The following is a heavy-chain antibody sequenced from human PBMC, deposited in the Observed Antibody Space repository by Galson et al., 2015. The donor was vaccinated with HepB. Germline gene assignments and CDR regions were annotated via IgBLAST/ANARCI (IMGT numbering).Heavy chain of an antibody. V-gene: IGHV3-11*01. J-gene: IGHJ4*02. CDR1: GFTFSDYY. Sequence: SLRLSCAASGFTFSDYYMSWIRQAPGKGLEWVSYISSSGSTIYYADSVKGRFTISRDNAKNSLYLQMNSLRAEDTAVYYCAREQSEWPSPGDCSGGSCYSVYFDYWGQGTLVTVSS. CDR3: AREQSEWPSPGDCSGGSCYSVYFDY. D-gene: IGHD2-15*01. CDR2: ISSSGSTI.